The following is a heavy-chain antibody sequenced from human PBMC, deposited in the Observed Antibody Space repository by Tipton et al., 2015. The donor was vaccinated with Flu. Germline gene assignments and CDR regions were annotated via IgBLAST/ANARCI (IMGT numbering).Heavy chain of an antibody. CDR3: AREALLRFLEHYYFDY. D-gene: IGHD3-3*01. CDR2: ISSSSSTI. V-gene: IGHV3-48*04. J-gene: IGHJ4*02. Sequence: GSPRLSCAASGFTFSSYSMNWVRQAPGKGLEWVSYISSSSSTIYYADSVKGRFTISRDNAKNSLYLQMNSLRAEDTAVYYCAREALLRFLEHYYFDYWGQGTLVTVSS. CDR1: GFTFSSYS.